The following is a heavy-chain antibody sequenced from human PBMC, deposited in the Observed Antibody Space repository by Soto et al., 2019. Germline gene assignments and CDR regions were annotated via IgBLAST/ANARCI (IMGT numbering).Heavy chain of an antibody. CDR2: IYYSGST. CDR1: GGSISSGGYY. J-gene: IGHJ4*02. Sequence: QVQLQESGPGLVKPSQTLSLTCTVSGGSISSGGYYWSWIRQNPGKGLEWIGYIYYSGSTYYNPSLKSRVTIAGYTSKNQFSLKLSSVSAADTAVYYCARHKCSSGGSCYTPGYFDYWCQVTLVTVSS. CDR3: ARHKCSSGGSCYTPGYFDY. D-gene: IGHD2-15*01. V-gene: IGHV4-31*03.